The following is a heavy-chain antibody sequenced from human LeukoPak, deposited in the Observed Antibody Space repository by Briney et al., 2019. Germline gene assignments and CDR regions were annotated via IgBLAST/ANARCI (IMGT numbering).Heavy chain of an antibody. CDR3: ARQTNRGARNFAS. CDR1: GGSVRSSTYY. Sequence: SETLSLTCSVSGGSVRSSTYYWGWIRQAPGKGLEWVGTISYSDSTNYNPSLKSRVTISVDMSKNQLSLNLNSVTAADTAVYYCARQTNRGARNFASWGQGTLVTVSS. V-gene: IGHV4-39*01. CDR2: ISYSDST. J-gene: IGHJ4*02. D-gene: IGHD1-14*01.